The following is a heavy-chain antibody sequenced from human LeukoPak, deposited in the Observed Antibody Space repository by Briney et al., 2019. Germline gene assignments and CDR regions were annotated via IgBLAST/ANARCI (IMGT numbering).Heavy chain of an antibody. Sequence: GGSLRLSCAASGFIFSNYGMHWVRQAPDKGLDWVAVIWYDGSNKYYADSVKGRFTISRDNSKNTLYLQMNSLRAEDTAVYYCARGSPYCSSTSCSEEGFDYWGQGTLVTVSS. CDR1: GFIFSNYG. J-gene: IGHJ4*02. V-gene: IGHV3-30*19. CDR2: IWYDGSNK. CDR3: ARGSPYCSSTSCSEEGFDY. D-gene: IGHD2-2*01.